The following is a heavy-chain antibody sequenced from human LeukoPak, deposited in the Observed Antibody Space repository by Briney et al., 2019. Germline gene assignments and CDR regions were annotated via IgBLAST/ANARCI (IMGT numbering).Heavy chain of an antibody. CDR2: IYYSGST. Sequence: SETLSLTCTVSGGSISSSRYYWGWIRQPPGKGLEWIGYIYYSGSTNYNPSLKSRVTISVDTSKNQFSLKLSSVTAADTAVYYCARDLKGWFDPWGQGTLVTVSS. J-gene: IGHJ5*02. V-gene: IGHV4-61*01. CDR1: GGSISSSRYY. CDR3: ARDLKGWFDP.